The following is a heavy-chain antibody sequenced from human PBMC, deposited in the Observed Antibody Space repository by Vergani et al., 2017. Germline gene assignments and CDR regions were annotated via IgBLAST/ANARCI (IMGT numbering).Heavy chain of an antibody. D-gene: IGHD6-6*01. CDR1: GFTFSRYW. Sequence: EVQLVESGGGLVQPGGSLRLSCAASGFTFSRYWMSWVRQAPVKGLEWVANIKQDGSEKYYVDSVKGRFTISRDNAKNSLYLQMNSLRAEDTAVYYCARLTARGYSSSTPLRAFNWFDPWGQGTLVTVSS. CDR2: IKQDGSEK. CDR3: ARLTARGYSSSTPLRAFNWFDP. J-gene: IGHJ5*02. V-gene: IGHV3-7*01.